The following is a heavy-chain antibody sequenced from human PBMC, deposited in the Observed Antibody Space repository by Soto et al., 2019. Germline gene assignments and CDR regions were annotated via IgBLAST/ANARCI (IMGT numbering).Heavy chain of an antibody. J-gene: IGHJ4*02. V-gene: IGHV4-59*08. D-gene: IGHD1-1*01. CDR1: GGSISNYY. CDR3: ARRYGNCFDY. CDR2: IFYSGST. Sequence: SETLSLTCTVSGGSISNYYWSWIRQPPGKGLEWIGYIFYSGSTNYSPSLKSRVTISVDTSKNQFSLKLSSVTAADTAVYYCARRYGNCFDYWGQGTLVTVS.